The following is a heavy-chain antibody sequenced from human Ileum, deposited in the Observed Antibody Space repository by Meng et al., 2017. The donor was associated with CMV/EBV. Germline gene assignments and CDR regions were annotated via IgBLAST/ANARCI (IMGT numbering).Heavy chain of an antibody. D-gene: IGHD3-22*01. CDR3: AHSSLEITYYYDSSGYYKPYYFDY. J-gene: IGHJ4*02. Sequence: SGPTLVKPTQTLTLTCTFSGFSLSTSGVGVGWIRQPPGKALEWLALIYWNDDKRYSPSLKSRLTITKDTSKNQVVLTMTNMDPVDTATYYCAHSSLEITYYYDSSGYYKPYYFDYWGQGTLVTVSS. CDR2: IYWNDDK. CDR1: GFSLSTSGVG. V-gene: IGHV2-5*01.